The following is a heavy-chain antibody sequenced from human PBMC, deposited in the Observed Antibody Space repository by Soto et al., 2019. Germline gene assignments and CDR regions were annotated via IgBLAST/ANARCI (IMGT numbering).Heavy chain of an antibody. J-gene: IGHJ4*02. CDR3: TTGWSSKDY. Sequence: GGALRLSCAASGFIFSNALMSWVRQAPGKGPRWVGRIKSKADGVTTNYAAPVKGRFNISRDGSKNTLYLQMSGLKTEDTAVYYCTTGWSSKDYWGQGTLVTVSS. V-gene: IGHV3-15*01. D-gene: IGHD3-3*01. CDR2: IKSKADGVTT. CDR1: GFIFSNAL.